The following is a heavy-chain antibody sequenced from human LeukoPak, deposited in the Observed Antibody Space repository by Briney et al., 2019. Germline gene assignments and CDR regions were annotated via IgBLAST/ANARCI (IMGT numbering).Heavy chain of an antibody. CDR2: FAPGSET. Sequence: ASVKVSCKVSGDTLSEFSMQWVRQAPGKGLEWMGVFAPGSETIYAQKFQGRLSMTEDTSRDTACMELNSLRSEDTAVYFCAVWGYRSESTTRYARFDYWGQGSLVTVSS. V-gene: IGHV1-24*01. J-gene: IGHJ4*02. CDR3: AVWGYRSESTTRYARFDY. D-gene: IGHD2/OR15-2a*01. CDR1: GDTLSEFS.